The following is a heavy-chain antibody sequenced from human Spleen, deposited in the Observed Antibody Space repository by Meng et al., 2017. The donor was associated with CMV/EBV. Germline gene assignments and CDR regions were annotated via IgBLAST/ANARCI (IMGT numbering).Heavy chain of an antibody. CDR2: MSYDGTKK. D-gene: IGHD2-15*01. CDR1: GFTFSSYP. CDR3: ARDAQDVFVGAFDI. V-gene: IGHV3-30*04. J-gene: IGHJ3*02. Sequence: GGSLRLSCAASGFTFSSYPMHWVRQAPGKGLEWVAVMSYDGTKKYYGDSVKGRFTISRDNSKKILYLQMNSLRAEDAAVYYCARDAQDVFVGAFDIWGQGTRVTVSS.